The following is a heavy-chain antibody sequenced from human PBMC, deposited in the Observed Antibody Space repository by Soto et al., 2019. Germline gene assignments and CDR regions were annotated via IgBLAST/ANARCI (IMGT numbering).Heavy chain of an antibody. CDR1: GGSFSGYY. Sequence: SETLSLTCAVYGGSFSGYYWSWIRQPPGKGLEWIGEINHSGSTNYNPSLKSRVTISVDTSKNQFSLKLSSVTAADTAVYYCARGVPAAIGYYYYYMDVWGKGTTVT. J-gene: IGHJ6*03. CDR2: INHSGST. D-gene: IGHD2-2*02. CDR3: ARGVPAAIGYYYYYMDV. V-gene: IGHV4-34*01.